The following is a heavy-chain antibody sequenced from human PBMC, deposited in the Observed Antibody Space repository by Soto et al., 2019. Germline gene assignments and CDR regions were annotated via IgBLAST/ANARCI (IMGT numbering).Heavy chain of an antibody. J-gene: IGHJ6*02. Sequence: SGPTLVNPTDTLTLTCTVSGFSLPTGKMRVSCIRQPAGKALEWLAHIFSDNERSYSTSLQGTLNISKDTSAIQVVLSMTKVDPVETARYYCARRNGYSDEFYYPIDVWG. CDR2: IFSDNER. V-gene: IGHV2-26*01. D-gene: IGHD3-22*01. CDR1: GFSLPTGKMR. CDR3: ARRNGYSDEFYYPIDV.